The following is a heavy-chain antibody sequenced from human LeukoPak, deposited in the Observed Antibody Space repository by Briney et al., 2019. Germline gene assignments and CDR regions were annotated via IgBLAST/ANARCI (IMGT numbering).Heavy chain of an antibody. D-gene: IGHD3-22*01. CDR1: GFTVSSNY. V-gene: IGHV3-53*01. CDR2: IYSGGST. J-gene: IGHJ4*02. CDR3: AREGPYYYDSSGYYSRYYFDY. Sequence: GGSLRPSCAASGFTVSSNYMSWVRQAPGKGLEWVSVIYSGGSTYYADSVKGRFTISRDNSKNTLYLQMNSLRAEDTAVYYCAREGPYYYDSSGYYSRYYFDYWGQGTLVTVSS.